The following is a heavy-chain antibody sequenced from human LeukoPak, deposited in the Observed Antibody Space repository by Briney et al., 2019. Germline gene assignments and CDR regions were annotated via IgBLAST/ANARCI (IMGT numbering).Heavy chain of an antibody. D-gene: IGHD6-19*01. CDR2: ISYDGSNK. V-gene: IGHV3-30-3*01. CDR1: GFTFSSYA. CDR3: AKDRIAVAGTRNSRYYYYYGMDV. Sequence: GGSLRLSCAASGFTFSSYAMHWVRQAPGKGLEWVAVISYDGSNKYYADSVKGRFTISRDNSKNTLYLQMNSLRAEDTAVYYCAKDRIAVAGTRNSRYYYYYGMDVWGQGTTVTVSS. J-gene: IGHJ6*02.